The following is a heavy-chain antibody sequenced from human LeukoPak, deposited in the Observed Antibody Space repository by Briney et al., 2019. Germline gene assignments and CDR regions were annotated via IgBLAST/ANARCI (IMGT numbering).Heavy chain of an antibody. V-gene: IGHV3-74*01. CDR1: GFTFSSYW. CDR3: AEDYAAVVVVPAASPHDY. Sequence: PGGSLRLSCAASGFTFSSYWMHWVRQAPGKGLVWVSRINSDGSSTSYADSVKGRFTISRDNSKNTLYLQMNSLRAEDTAVYYCAEDYAAVVVVPAASPHDYWGQGTLVTVSS. J-gene: IGHJ4*02. CDR2: INSDGSST. D-gene: IGHD2-2*01.